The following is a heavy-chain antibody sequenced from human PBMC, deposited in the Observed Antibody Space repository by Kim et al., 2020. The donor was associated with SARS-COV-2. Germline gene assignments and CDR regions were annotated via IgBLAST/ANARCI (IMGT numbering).Heavy chain of an antibody. D-gene: IGHD2-2*01. CDR2: ISGSGGST. J-gene: IGHJ4*02. V-gene: IGHV3-23*01. CDR3: AKSASPTNPKKEYCSSTSWSGYFDY. Sequence: GGSLRLSCAASGFTFSSYAMSWVRQAPGKGLEWVSAISGSGGSTYYADSVKGRFTISRDNSKNTLYLQMNSLRAEDTAVYYCAKSASPTNPKKEYCSSTSWSGYFDYWGQGTLVTVSS. CDR1: GFTFSSYA.